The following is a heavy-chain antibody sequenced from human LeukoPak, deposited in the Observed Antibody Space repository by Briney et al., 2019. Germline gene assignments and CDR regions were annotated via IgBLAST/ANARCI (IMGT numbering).Heavy chain of an antibody. CDR3: GKEYRPDGFNDIDN. CDR1: GFTFSNYA. D-gene: IGHD5-24*01. V-gene: IGHV3-23*01. Sequence: GGSLRLSCAASGFTFSNYAINWVRQAPGKGLEWVSIIVGNGRTAYSDSAKGRFTISRDNSKNTVHLQIDHLRAENTAEYYWGKEYRPDGFNDIDNCGQGTQVTVSS. J-gene: IGHJ4*02. CDR2: IVGNGRTA.